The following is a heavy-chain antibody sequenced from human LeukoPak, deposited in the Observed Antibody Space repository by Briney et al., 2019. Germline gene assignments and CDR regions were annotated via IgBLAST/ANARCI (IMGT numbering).Heavy chain of an antibody. Sequence: GGSLRLSCAASGFTFSSYAMSWVRQAPGKGLEWVSAISGSGGSTYYADSVKGRFTISRDNSKNTLYLQMNSLRAEDTAVYYCTKEPPRINPSSGYYFDYWGQGTLVTVSS. CDR2: ISGSGGST. CDR1: GFTFSSYA. J-gene: IGHJ4*02. CDR3: TKEPPRINPSSGYYFDY. V-gene: IGHV3-23*01. D-gene: IGHD3-22*01.